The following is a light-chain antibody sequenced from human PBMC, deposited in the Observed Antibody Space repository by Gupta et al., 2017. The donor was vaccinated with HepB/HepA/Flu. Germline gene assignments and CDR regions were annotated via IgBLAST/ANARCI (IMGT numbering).Light chain of an antibody. CDR2: AAS. CDR3: QQANSFPQT. J-gene: IGKJ1*01. Sequence: DIQMTQSPSSVSASVGDRVTITWRASQGISSWLDWYQQKPGKAPKLLIYAASSLQSGVPSRCSGSGSGTDFTLTSSILQPEDFATYYCQQANSFPQTFGQGTKVEIK. CDR1: QGISSW. V-gene: IGKV1-12*01.